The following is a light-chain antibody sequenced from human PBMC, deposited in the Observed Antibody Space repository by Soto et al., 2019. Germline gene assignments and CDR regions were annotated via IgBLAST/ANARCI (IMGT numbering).Light chain of an antibody. V-gene: IGLV1-40*01. J-gene: IGLJ2*01. CDR1: SSNIGAGYD. CDR3: QSYDSSLSAYVV. Sequence: QAVVTQPPSVSGAPGQRVTISCTGSSSNIGAGYDVHWYQQLPGTAPKLLIYGNSNRPSGVPDRFSGSKSGTSASLAITGLQAEDEADYYCQSYDSSLSAYVVFGGGTNLTVL. CDR2: GNS.